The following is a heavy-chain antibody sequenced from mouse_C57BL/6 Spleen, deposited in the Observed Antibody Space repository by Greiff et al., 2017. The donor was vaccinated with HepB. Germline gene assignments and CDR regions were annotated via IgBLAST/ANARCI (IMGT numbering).Heavy chain of an antibody. J-gene: IGHJ3*01. CDR2: INPNNGGT. Sequence: VQLQQSGPELVKPGASVKIPCKASGYTFTDYNMDWVKQSHGKSLEWIGDINPNNGGTIYNQKFKGKATLTVDKSSSTAYMGLRSLTSEDTAVYYCARKSHDGSFAYGGQGTLVTVSA. V-gene: IGHV1-18*01. CDR1: GYTFTDYN. D-gene: IGHD1-2*01. CDR3: ARKSHDGSFAY.